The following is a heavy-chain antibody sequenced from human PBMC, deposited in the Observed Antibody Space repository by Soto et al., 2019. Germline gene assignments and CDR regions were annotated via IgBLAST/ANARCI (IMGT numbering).Heavy chain of an antibody. CDR3: ARHCITMIVVVEDAFDI. D-gene: IGHD3-22*01. V-gene: IGHV4-34*01. Sequence: PSETLSLTCAVYGGSFSGYYWSWIRQPPGKGLEWIGEINHSGSTYYNPSLKSRVTISVDTSKNQFSLKLSSVTAADTAVYYCARHCITMIVVVEDAFDIWGQGTMVTV. J-gene: IGHJ3*02. CDR2: INHSGST. CDR1: GGSFSGYY.